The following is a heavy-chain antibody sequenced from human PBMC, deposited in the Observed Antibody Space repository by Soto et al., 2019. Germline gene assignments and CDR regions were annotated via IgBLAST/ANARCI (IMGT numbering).Heavy chain of an antibody. Sequence: QVQLQESGPGLVKPSETLSLTCTVSGGSISSNFWSWIRQPPRKGLEWIGNLYYTGSTNYNASLKSRVTISVDTSKNQFSLKLSSVTAADTAVYYCARLQRTVTAYYYYYDMDVWGQGTTVTVSS. CDR2: LYYTGST. V-gene: IGHV4-59*01. CDR3: ARLQRTVTAYYYYYDMDV. J-gene: IGHJ6*02. CDR1: GGSISSNF. D-gene: IGHD2-21*02.